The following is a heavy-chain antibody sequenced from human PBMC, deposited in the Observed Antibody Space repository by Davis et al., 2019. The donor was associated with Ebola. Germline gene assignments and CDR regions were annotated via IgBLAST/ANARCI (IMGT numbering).Heavy chain of an antibody. V-gene: IGHV3-30-3*01. J-gene: IGHJ4*02. D-gene: IGHD5-18*01. CDR2: ISYDGSNK. CDR1: GFTFSSYA. CDR3: AKDSGYSYGWGY. Sequence: GGSLRLSCAASGFTFSSYAMHWVRQAPGKGLEWVAVISYDGSNKYYADSVKGRFTIPRDNSKNTLYLQMNSLRAEDTAVYYCAKDSGYSYGWGYWGQGTLVTVSS.